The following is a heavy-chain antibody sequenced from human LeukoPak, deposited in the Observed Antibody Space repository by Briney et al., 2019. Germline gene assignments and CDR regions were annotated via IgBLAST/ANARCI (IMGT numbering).Heavy chain of an antibody. CDR2: ISGDATRI. D-gene: IGHD6-6*01. J-gene: IGHJ2*01. V-gene: IGHV3-74*03. CDR1: GFTFSDFW. Sequence: GGSLRLSCVASGFTFSDFWMHWFRQVPGKGLMWLARISGDATRITYADSVGGRFTISRDTAKKTLYLQMTHLKVDDTAMYFCARDARRHRYFDLWGRGTLVTVTS. CDR3: ARDARRHRYFDL.